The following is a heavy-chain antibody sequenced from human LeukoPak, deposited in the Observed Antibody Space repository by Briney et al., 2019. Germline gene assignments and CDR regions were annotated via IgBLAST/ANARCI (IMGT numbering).Heavy chain of an antibody. D-gene: IGHD1-26*01. CDR2: VGIAADT. V-gene: IGHV3-13*01. J-gene: IGHJ4*02. Sequence: GGSLRLSCAASGFTFSDHAMHWVRHAPGKGLEWVSAVGIAADTFYPGSVKGRFAISRENAKNSLYLQMNSLRVEDTAVYYCVRQKKSHGNFDYWGQGTLVTVSS. CDR3: VRQKKSHGNFDY. CDR1: GFTFSDHA.